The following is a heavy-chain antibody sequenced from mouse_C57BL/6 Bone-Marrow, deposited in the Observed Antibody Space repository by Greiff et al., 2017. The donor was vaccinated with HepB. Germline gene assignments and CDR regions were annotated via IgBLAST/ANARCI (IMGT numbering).Heavy chain of an antibody. J-gene: IGHJ2*01. D-gene: IGHD2-4*01. Sequence: QVQLKESGAELMKPGASVKLSCKATGYTFTGYWIEWVKQRPGHGLEWIGEILPGSGSTNYNEKFKGKATFTADTSSNTAYMQLSSLTTEDSAIYYCASGSMGLRRTDVWYYFDYWGQGTTLTVSS. CDR1: GYTFTGYW. CDR3: ASGSMGLRRTDVWYYFDY. CDR2: ILPGSGST. V-gene: IGHV1-9*01.